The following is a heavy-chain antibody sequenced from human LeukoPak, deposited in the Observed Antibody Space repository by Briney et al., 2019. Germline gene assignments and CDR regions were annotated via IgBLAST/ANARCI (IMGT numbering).Heavy chain of an antibody. V-gene: IGHV3-23*01. CDR1: GFTFSSYG. Sequence: GGSLRLSCAASGFTFSSYGMSWVRQAPGKGLEWVSAISGSGGSTYYADSVKGRFTISRDNSKNTLYLQMNSLRAEDTAVYYCAKDRTSSSVENYFDYWGQGTLVTVSS. D-gene: IGHD6-6*01. CDR2: ISGSGGST. J-gene: IGHJ4*02. CDR3: AKDRTSSSVENYFDY.